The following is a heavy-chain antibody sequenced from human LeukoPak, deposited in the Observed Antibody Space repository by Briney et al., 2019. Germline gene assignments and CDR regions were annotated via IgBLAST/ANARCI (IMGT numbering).Heavy chain of an antibody. V-gene: IGHV4-59*11. Sequence: SETLSLNRTVSGGSISSHYWSWIRQPPGKGLEWIGYIYYSGSTNYNPSLKSRVTISVDTSKNQFSPKLSSVTAADTAVYYCARDLIYQGFDYWGQGTLVTVSS. J-gene: IGHJ4*02. D-gene: IGHD2-2*02. CDR1: GGSISSHY. CDR2: IYYSGST. CDR3: ARDLIYQGFDY.